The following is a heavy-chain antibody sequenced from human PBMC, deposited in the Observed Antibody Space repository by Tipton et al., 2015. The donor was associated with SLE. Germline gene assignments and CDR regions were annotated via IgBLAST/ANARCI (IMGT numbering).Heavy chain of an antibody. J-gene: IGHJ4*02. D-gene: IGHD1-1*01. V-gene: IGHV4-39*01. CDR1: GGSISRGPYH. CDR2: VYYSGSA. Sequence: TLSLTCTVSGGSISRGPYHWGWIRQTPGKGLEWIGNVYYSGSANYSRSLKSRVTISVDTSKMQFSLRLTSVTAVDTAIYFCARHDVSVTGTKGFDYWGQGNPVTVSS. CDR3: ARHDVSVTGTKGFDY.